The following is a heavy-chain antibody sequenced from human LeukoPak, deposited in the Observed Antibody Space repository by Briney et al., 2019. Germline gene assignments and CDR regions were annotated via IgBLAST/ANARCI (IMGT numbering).Heavy chain of an antibody. CDR3: ARGFSLGYCSGGTCYDAFDI. CDR2: ISSSGST. CDR1: GDSISSGDYY. J-gene: IGHJ3*02. D-gene: IGHD2-15*01. Sequence: SETLSLTCTVSGDSISSGDYYWSWIRQPAGKGLEWIGRISSSGSTNYNPSLKSRVTISVDTSKNQFSLKLSSVTAADTAVYYCARGFSLGYCSGGTCYDAFDIWGQGTMVTVSS. V-gene: IGHV4-61*02.